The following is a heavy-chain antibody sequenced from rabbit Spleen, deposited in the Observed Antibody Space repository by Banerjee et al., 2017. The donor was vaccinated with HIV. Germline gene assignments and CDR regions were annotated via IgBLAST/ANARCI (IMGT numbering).Heavy chain of an antibody. V-gene: IGHV1S40*01. CDR2: IDTGSRDFT. CDR3: ARDPWGGWLNYGYALEL. Sequence: QSLEESGGDLVQPGASLTLTCTASGFDFSAYTFMCWVRQAPGKGLEWIACIDTGSRDFTYYASWAKGRFTISKTSSTTVTLQMTSLTVADTATYFCARDPWGGWLNYGYALELWGPGTLVTVS. D-gene: IGHD6-1*01. J-gene: IGHJ6*01. CDR1: GFDFSAYTF.